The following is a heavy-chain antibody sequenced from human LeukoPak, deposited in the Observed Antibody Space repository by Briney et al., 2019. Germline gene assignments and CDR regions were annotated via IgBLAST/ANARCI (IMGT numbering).Heavy chain of an antibody. CDR3: ARTYYDILTGYNPYFDY. D-gene: IGHD3-9*01. Sequence: SGGSLRLSCAASGFTFNTYTMNWVRQAPGKGLEWVSSITASSTAIYSADSVKGRFTISRDNAKNFLYLQMNSLRAEDTAVYYCARTYYDILTGYNPYFDYWGQGILVTVSS. J-gene: IGHJ4*02. CDR2: ITASSTAI. V-gene: IGHV3-21*01. CDR1: GFTFNTYT.